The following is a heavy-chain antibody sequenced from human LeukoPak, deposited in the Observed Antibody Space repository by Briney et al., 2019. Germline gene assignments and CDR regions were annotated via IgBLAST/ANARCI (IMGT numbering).Heavy chain of an antibody. CDR3: AVWEWLANYDY. CDR1: GFTFSSFA. Sequence: PGGSLRLSCAASGFTFSSFAMYWVRQAPGKGLEYVSGISSNEGSTYYANSVKGRFTISRDNAKNSLYLQMNSLRAEDTAVYYCAVWEWLANYDYWGQGTLVTVSS. D-gene: IGHD6-19*01. J-gene: IGHJ4*02. V-gene: IGHV3-64*01. CDR2: ISSNEGST.